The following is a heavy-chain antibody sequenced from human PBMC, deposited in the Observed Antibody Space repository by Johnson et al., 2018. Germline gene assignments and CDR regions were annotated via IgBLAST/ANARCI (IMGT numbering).Heavy chain of an antibody. D-gene: IGHD6-19*01. Sequence: EVQLVESGGGLVQPGGSXRLSCAASGFTFSSYAMSWVRQAPGKGLEWVSAISGSGGSTYYADSVKGRFTIPRDNSKTTLYLQMNSLRAEDTAVYYCAKDPRHQSDAGSSGWIDAFDIWGQGTMVTVSS. CDR1: GFTFSSYA. J-gene: IGHJ3*02. CDR3: AKDPRHQSDAGSSGWIDAFDI. CDR2: ISGSGGST. V-gene: IGHV3-23*04.